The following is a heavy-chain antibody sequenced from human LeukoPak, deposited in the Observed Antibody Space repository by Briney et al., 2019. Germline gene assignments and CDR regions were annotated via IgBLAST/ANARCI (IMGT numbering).Heavy chain of an antibody. CDR1: GFTFSDYY. CDR3: ASDSSSWYTSSYYFDY. CDR2: ISSSSSYI. D-gene: IGHD6-13*01. Sequence: GGSLRLSCAASGFTFSDYYMSWIRQAPGKGLEWVSSISSSSSYIYYADSVKGRFTISRDNAKNSLYLQMNSLRAEDTAVYYCASDSSSWYTSSYYFDYWGQGTLVTVSS. J-gene: IGHJ4*02. V-gene: IGHV3-11*06.